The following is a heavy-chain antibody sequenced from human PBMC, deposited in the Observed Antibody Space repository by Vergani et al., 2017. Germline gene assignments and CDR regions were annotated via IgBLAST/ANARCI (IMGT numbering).Heavy chain of an antibody. CDR1: GGSISSYY. J-gene: IGHJ5*02. D-gene: IGHD3-9*01. CDR2: IYYSGST. CDR3: ARGHYDILTGYYPHNWFDP. Sequence: QVQLQESGPGLVKPSETLSLTCTVSGGSISSYYWSWIRQPPGKGLEWIGYIYYSGSTNYNPSLKSRVTISVDTSKNQFSLKLSSVTAADTAVYCCARGHYDILTGYYPHNWFDPWGQGTLVTVSS. V-gene: IGHV4-59*01.